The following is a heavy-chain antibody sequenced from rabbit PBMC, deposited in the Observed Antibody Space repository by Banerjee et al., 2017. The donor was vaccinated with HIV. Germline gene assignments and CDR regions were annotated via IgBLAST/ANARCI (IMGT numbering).Heavy chain of an antibody. J-gene: IGHJ4*01. V-gene: IGHV1S45*01. D-gene: IGHD4-1*01. Sequence: QEQLVESGGGLVKPEGSLTLTCTASGFSFSNKYVMCWVRQAPGKGPEWIACIYAGSSGTTYYASWAKGRFTISKTSSTTVTLQMTSLTAADTATYFCARDLAGVIGWNFNLWGQGTLVTVS. CDR2: IYAGSSGTT. CDR1: GFSFSNKYV. CDR3: ARDLAGVIGWNFNL.